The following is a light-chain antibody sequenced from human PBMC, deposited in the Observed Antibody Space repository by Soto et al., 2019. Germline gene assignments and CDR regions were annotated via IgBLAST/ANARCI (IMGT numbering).Light chain of an antibody. Sequence: EIVLTQSPATLSLSPGERATLSCRASQSVSSYLAWYQQKPGQAPRLLIYDASNRATGIPARFSGSGSGTDFTLTISSLEPEDFAVHYCQQRSNWPPKGTFGQGTKVEIK. CDR2: DAS. J-gene: IGKJ1*01. CDR1: QSVSSY. CDR3: QQRSNWPPKGT. V-gene: IGKV3-11*01.